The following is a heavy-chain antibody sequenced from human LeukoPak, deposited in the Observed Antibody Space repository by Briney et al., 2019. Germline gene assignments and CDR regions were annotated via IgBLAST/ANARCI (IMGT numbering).Heavy chain of an antibody. CDR2: IYHSGST. CDR1: GYSISSGYY. J-gene: IGHJ4*02. V-gene: IGHV4-38-2*01. D-gene: IGHD6-13*01. CDR3: ATGSPAADY. Sequence: SETLSLTCAVSGYSISSGYYWGWSRPPPGKGLEGIGRIYHSGSTYYNPSLKSRVTISVDTSKNQFSLKLSSVTAADTAVYYCATGSPAADYWGQGTLVTVSS.